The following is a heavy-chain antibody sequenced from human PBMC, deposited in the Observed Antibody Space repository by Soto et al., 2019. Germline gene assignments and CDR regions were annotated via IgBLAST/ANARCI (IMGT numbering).Heavy chain of an antibody. J-gene: IGHJ5*02. V-gene: IGHV4-30-4*01. CDR1: GGSIISGDDY. Sequence: PSETLSLTCTVSGGSIISGDDYWNWIRQPPGKGLEWIGYIFYSGTTSYNPSLKSRITISVDTSKNQFSLKLSSVTAADTAVYYCAKGGDWFGPWGQGTLVTVSS. CDR2: IFYSGTT. CDR3: AKGGDWFGP.